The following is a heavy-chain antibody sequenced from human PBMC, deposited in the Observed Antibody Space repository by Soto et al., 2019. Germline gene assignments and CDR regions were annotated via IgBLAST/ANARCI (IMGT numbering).Heavy chain of an antibody. CDR1: GCTFSSYA. D-gene: IGHD3-3*01. V-gene: IGHV1-69*13. CDR2: SIPIFGTA. CDR3: ARRAGLRFTYLGYFDY. Sequence: GASVKVSCKASGCTFSSYAISWVRQARGQGLEWMGGSIPIFGTANYAQKFQGRVTITADESTSTAYMELSSLRSEDTAVYYCARRAGLRFTYLGYFDYWGQGTMVTVSS. J-gene: IGHJ4*02.